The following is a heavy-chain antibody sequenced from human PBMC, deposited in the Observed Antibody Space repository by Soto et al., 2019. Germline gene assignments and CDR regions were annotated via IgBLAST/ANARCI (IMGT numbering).Heavy chain of an antibody. V-gene: IGHV4-31*03. J-gene: IGHJ5*02. CDR2: IYHSGIT. Sequence: SLSLTCSVSGGSINSGGDFWSWIRQHPGKGLECIGYIYHSGITYYNPSLKSRVTISVDTSKNEFSLQLRSVTAADTAVYFCERFHNTSPGWFDPWGQGTLVTVSS. CDR1: GGSINSGGDF. D-gene: IGHD1-20*01. CDR3: ERFHNTSPGWFDP.